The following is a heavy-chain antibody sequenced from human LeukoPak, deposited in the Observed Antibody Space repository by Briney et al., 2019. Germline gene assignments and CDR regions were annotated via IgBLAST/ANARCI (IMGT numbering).Heavy chain of an antibody. V-gene: IGHV3-9*01. J-gene: IGHJ6*02. CDR2: ISWNSGSI. CDR3: ARDFGGYVGDRMDV. CDR1: GFTFDDYA. Sequence: GRSLRLSCAASGFTFDDYAMHWVRQAPGKGLEWVSGISWNSGSIGYADSVEGRFTISRDNAKNSLYLQMNSLRAEDTALYYCARDFGGYVGDRMDVWGQGTTVTVSS. D-gene: IGHD5-12*01.